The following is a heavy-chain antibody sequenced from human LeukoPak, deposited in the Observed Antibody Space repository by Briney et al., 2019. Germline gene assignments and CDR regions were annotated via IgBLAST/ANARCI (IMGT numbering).Heavy chain of an antibody. CDR1: GGSFSGYY. CDR3: ARGSSGWYGGKYFQH. CDR2: INHSGST. Sequence: SETLSPTCAVYGGSFSGYYWSWIRQPPGKGLEWIGEINHSGSTNYNPSLKSRVTISVDTSKNQFSLKLSSVTAADTAVYYCARGSSGWYGGKYFQHWGQGTLVTVSS. J-gene: IGHJ1*01. V-gene: IGHV4-34*01. D-gene: IGHD6-19*01.